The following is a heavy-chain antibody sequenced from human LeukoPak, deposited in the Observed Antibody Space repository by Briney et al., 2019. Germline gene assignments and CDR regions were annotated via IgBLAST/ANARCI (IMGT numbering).Heavy chain of an antibody. Sequence: SETLSLTCTVSGGSISSYYWSWIRQPPGKGLERIGYIYYSGSTNYNPSLKSRVTISVDTSKNQFSLKLSSVTAADTAVYYCARDLAGSPYYYYGMDVWGQGTTVTVSS. CDR2: IYYSGST. CDR3: ARDLAGSPYYYYGMDV. CDR1: GGSISSYY. D-gene: IGHD3-16*01. J-gene: IGHJ6*02. V-gene: IGHV4-59*01.